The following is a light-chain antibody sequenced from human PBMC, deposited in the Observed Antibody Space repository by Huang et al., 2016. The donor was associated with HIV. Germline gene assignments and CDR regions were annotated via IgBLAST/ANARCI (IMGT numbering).Light chain of an antibody. J-gene: IGKJ2*01. Sequence: IIMTPSPATLSLSPGEGASLPCRANQSVATNLAWYLHRPGQSPRILIFGASTRASGLPGRFSGSRSGTHFTLTVSGLQSEDFAVYYCQQYHNWPYTFGQGTKLEI. CDR1: QSVATN. V-gene: IGKV3-15*01. CDR3: QQYHNWPYT. CDR2: GAS.